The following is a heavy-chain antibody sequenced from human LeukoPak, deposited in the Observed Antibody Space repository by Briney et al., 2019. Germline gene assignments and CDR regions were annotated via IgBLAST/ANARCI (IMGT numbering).Heavy chain of an antibody. V-gene: IGHV1-18*01. J-gene: IGHJ4*02. Sequence: ASVKVSCKASGYTFTSYGISWVRQAPGQGLEWMGWISAYNGNTNYAQKLQGRVTMTTDTSTSTAYMELRSLRSDDTAVYYCARVLRSGWYRFSSYYFDYWGQGTLVTVSS. CDR2: ISAYNGNT. CDR1: GYTFTSYG. D-gene: IGHD6-19*01. CDR3: ARVLRSGWYRFSSYYFDY.